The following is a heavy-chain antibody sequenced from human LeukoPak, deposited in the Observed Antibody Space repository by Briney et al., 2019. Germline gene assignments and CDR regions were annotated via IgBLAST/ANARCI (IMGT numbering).Heavy chain of an antibody. CDR1: GGSFGGYY. V-gene: IGHV4-34*01. Sequence: SETLSLTCAVYGGSFGGYYWSWIRQPPGKGLEWIGEINHSGSTNYNPSLKSRVTISVDTSKNQFSLKLSSVTAADTAVYYCARGRRYYYDSSGYGYWGQGTLVTVSS. J-gene: IGHJ4*02. CDR3: ARGRRYYYDSSGYGY. D-gene: IGHD3-22*01. CDR2: INHSGST.